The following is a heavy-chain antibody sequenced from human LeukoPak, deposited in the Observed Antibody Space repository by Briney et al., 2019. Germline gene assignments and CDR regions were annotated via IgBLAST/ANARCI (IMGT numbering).Heavy chain of an antibody. J-gene: IGHJ4*02. Sequence: SETLSLTCTVSGGSISSYYWSWIRQPPGKGLEWIGYIYYSGSTNYNPSLKSRVTISVDTSKNQFSLKLSSVTAADTAVYYCARRTSWYYFDYWGQGTLVTVSS. CDR1: GGSISSYY. D-gene: IGHD6-13*01. CDR3: ARRTSWYYFDY. CDR2: IYYSGST. V-gene: IGHV4-59*08.